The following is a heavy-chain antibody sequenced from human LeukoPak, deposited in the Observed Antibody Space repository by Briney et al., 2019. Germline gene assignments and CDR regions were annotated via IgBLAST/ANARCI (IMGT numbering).Heavy chain of an antibody. Sequence: SETLSLTCTVSGGSISSYYWSWIRQPPGKGLEWIGYIYYSGSTNYNPSLKSRVTISVDTSKNQFSLKLSSVTAADTAVYYCARHWYCSGGSCYHGGWFDPWGQGTLVTVSS. CDR1: GGSISSYY. D-gene: IGHD2-15*01. V-gene: IGHV4-59*08. CDR2: IYYSGST. J-gene: IGHJ5*02. CDR3: ARHWYCSGGSCYHGGWFDP.